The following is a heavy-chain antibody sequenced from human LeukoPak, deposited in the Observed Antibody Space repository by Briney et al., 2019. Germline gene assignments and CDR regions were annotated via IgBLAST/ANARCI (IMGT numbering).Heavy chain of an antibody. CDR2: ISSSSSYI. V-gene: IGHV3-21*04. CDR3: SIRGYSYGYGFDS. Sequence: GGSLRLPSAASGFTFSSYSMNWVRQDPGKGLEWVSSISSSSSYIYYADSVKGRFTISRDNAKNSLYLQMNSLRAEDTAVYYCSIRGYSYGYGFDSWGQGTLVTVSS. CDR1: GFTFSSYS. D-gene: IGHD5-18*01. J-gene: IGHJ4*02.